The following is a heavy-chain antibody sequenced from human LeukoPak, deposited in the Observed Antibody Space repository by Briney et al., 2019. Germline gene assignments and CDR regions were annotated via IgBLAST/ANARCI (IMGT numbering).Heavy chain of an antibody. CDR1: RGSTSSGDYY. D-gene: IGHD6-19*01. J-gene: IGHJ4*02. V-gene: IGHV4-30-4*01. Sequence: PSETLSLTCTVSRGSTSSGDYYWSWIRQPPGKGLEWIGNIYYSGSTDYNPSLKSRVTISIDTSQKQFSLRLSSVTAADTAVYYCASGSQWLADFDYWGQGTLVTVSS. CDR3: ASGSQWLADFDY. CDR2: IYYSGST.